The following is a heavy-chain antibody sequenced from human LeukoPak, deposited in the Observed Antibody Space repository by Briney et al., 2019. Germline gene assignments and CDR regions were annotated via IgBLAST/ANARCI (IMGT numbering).Heavy chain of an antibody. V-gene: IGHV4-39*01. CDR3: ARHYYDSTGYYYFDY. Sequence: KASETLSLTCTVSGDSITCSSYYGRWIRQPPGKGLEWIGSMYYSGSTYSNPSLKSRVTISLDTSKNEFSLKLSSVTDADTAVYYCARHYYDSTGYYYFDYWGQGTLVTVSS. CDR1: GDSITCSSYY. J-gene: IGHJ4*02. CDR2: MYYSGST. D-gene: IGHD3-22*01.